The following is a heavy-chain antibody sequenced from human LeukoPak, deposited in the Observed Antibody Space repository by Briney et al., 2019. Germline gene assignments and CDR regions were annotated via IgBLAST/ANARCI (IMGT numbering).Heavy chain of an antibody. CDR2: LYYSGST. V-gene: IGHV4-39*01. D-gene: IGHD3-22*01. CDR3: ARHYYDRTGYYYFDY. CDR1: GGSISGSSYY. J-gene: IGHJ4*02. Sequence: SETLSLTCSVSGGSISGSSYYWGWIRQPPGKGLEWIASLYYSGSTYYNPSLKSRVTISVDTSKNQFSLNLSSVTAADTAVYYCARHYYDRTGYYYFDYWGQGTLVTASS.